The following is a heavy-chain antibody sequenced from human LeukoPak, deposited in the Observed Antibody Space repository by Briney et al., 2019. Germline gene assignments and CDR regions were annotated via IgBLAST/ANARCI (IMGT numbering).Heavy chain of an antibody. CDR1: GDFSDIDY. J-gene: IGHJ5*01. Sequence: PSETLSLTCSVSGDFSDIDYLSWIRQPAGKGLEWIGRIYTGGSTNYNPSLKTRVSMSLDKSKKKVSLNLTSVTAADTAVYYCAKDLGINTGWFGFDSWGQGTLVTVSS. CDR3: AKDLGINTGWFGFDS. V-gene: IGHV4-4*07. D-gene: IGHD6-19*01. CDR2: IYTGGST.